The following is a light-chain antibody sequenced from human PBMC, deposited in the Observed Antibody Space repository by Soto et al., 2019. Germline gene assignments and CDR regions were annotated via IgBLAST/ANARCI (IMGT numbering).Light chain of an antibody. CDR2: AAS. Sequence: DIQMTQSASCLSASVGDRVTITCRASQGILDYVAWFQQKPGKAPRLLIYAASTLHSGVPSRFSGSGSGTDFTLTISSLQPEDVATYYCQKYNTAPQTFGQGTKVEIK. J-gene: IGKJ1*01. V-gene: IGKV1-27*01. CDR3: QKYNTAPQT. CDR1: QGILDY.